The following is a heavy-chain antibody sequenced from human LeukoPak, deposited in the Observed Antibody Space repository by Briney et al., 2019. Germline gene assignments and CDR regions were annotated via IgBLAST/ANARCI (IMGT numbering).Heavy chain of an antibody. CDR3: ARGRKAAAGTTHFDY. Sequence: SETLFLTCTVSGGSISSSSYYWSWSRQPPGKGLEWIGEINHSGSTNYNPSLKSRVTISVDTSKNQFSLKLSSVTAADTAVYYCARGRKAAAGTTHFDYWGQGTLVTVSS. CDR2: INHSGST. J-gene: IGHJ4*02. V-gene: IGHV4-39*07. CDR1: GGSISSSSYY. D-gene: IGHD6-13*01.